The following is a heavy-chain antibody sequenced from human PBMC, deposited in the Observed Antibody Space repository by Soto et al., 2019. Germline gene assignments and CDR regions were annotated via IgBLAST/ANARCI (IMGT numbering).Heavy chain of an antibody. CDR3: LLGYCSGGNCNSFDYYYGMDV. CDR2: ISAHNGNT. D-gene: IGHD2-15*01. CDR1: GYTFVSYG. V-gene: IGHV1-18*01. J-gene: IGHJ6*02. Sequence: ASVKVSCKASGYTFVSYGINWVRQAPGQGLEWMGWISAHNGNTNYAQKLQGRVTMTTDTSTTTAYMKLRSLRSDDTAVYYCLLGYCSGGNCNSFDYYYGMDVWGQGTTVTVSS.